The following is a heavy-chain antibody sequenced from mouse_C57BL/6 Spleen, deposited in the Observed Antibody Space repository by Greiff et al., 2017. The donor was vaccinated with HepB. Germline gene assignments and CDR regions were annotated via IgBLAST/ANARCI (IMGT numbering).Heavy chain of an antibody. CDR1: GFSLTSYG. D-gene: IGHD2-5*01. V-gene: IGHV2-6-1*01. Sequence: VKLQESGPGLVAPSQSLSITCTVSGFSLTSYGVHWVRQPPGKGLEWLVVIWSDGSTTYNSAPKSRLSISKDNSKSQVFLKMNSLQTDDTAMYYCARQDSNYGYFDYWGQGTTLTVSS. J-gene: IGHJ2*01. CDR3: ARQDSNYGYFDY. CDR2: IWSDGST.